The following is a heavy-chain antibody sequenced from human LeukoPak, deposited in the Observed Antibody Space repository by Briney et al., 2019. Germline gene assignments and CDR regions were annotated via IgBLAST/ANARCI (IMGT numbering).Heavy chain of an antibody. CDR3: ARAFASSGWFFPL. J-gene: IGHJ4*02. CDR2: LYPGGT. CDR1: GGSFSGYY. V-gene: IGHV4-34*01. Sequence: SETLSLTCAVYGGSFSGYYWSWIRQPPGKGLEWIGYLYPGGTTYNPSLESRVTLSIDTSKKQFSLKLTSVTAADTAVYYCARAFASSGWFFPLWGQGTLVTVSS. D-gene: IGHD6-19*01.